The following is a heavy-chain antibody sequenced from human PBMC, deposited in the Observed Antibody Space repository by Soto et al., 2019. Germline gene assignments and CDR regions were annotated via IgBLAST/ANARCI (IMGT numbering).Heavy chain of an antibody. Sequence: SETLSLTCTVSGGSISSYYWSWIRQPPGKGLEWIGYIYYSGSTNYNPSLKSRVTISVDTSKNQFSLKLSSVTAADTAVYYCAISGYYGSDRLGDYYYYMDVWGKGTTVTVSS. D-gene: IGHD3-10*01. CDR2: IYYSGST. CDR3: AISGYYGSDRLGDYYYYMDV. V-gene: IGHV4-59*01. J-gene: IGHJ6*03. CDR1: GGSISSYY.